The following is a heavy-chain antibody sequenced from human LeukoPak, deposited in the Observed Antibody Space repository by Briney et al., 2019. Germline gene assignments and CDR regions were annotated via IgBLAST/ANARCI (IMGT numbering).Heavy chain of an antibody. J-gene: IGHJ5*02. CDR3: TTDLGGYCSSSSCYTGLNWFDP. CDR1: GFTFTNAW. CDR2: IRSKADGGTT. V-gene: IGHV3-15*01. D-gene: IGHD2-15*01. Sequence: PGGSLRLSCTASGFTFTNAWMSWVRQAPGKGLEWVGRIRSKADGGTTDYAAPVKGRFAISRDDSKNTVYLQMNSPKTDDTAVYYCTTDLGGYCSSSSCYTGLNWFDPWGQGTLVTVSS.